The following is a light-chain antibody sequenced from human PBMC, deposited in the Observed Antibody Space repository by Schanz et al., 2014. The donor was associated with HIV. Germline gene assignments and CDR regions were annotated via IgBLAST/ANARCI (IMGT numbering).Light chain of an antibody. V-gene: IGKV1-9*01. Sequence: DIQLTQSPSFLSASVGDRVTITCRASQGIASQLAWYQQKPGQAPKLLIYTASTLQGGVPLRFSGSGSGTEFTLTISSLQPEDFATYYCQELDSYPRTFGQGTKLEIK. J-gene: IGKJ2*01. CDR3: QELDSYPRT. CDR1: QGIASQ. CDR2: TAS.